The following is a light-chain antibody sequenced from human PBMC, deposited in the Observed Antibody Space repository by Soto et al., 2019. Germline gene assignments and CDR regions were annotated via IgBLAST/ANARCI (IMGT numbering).Light chain of an antibody. Sequence: DIQLTQSPSFLSASVGDRVTITCRASQGISSYLDWCPQKSGKAPKLLISAASTLQSGVPSRFSGSGSGTEFTLTITSLQPEDFATYYCQQLNFFPITFGQGTRLE. V-gene: IGKV1-9*01. CDR2: AAS. J-gene: IGKJ5*01. CDR1: QGISSY. CDR3: QQLNFFPIT.